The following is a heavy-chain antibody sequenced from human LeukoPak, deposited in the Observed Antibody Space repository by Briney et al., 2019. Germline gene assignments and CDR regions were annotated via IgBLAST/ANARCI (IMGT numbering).Heavy chain of an antibody. Sequence: GRSLRLSCAASGFTFSSYSMHWVRQAPGKGLEWVSSISNSGSDIYYRDSVKGRFTISRDNAKNSLDLHLNSLRAEDTAVYYCAREDGYSDSSEFDYWGQGTLVLVSS. CDR2: ISNSGSDI. J-gene: IGHJ4*02. CDR1: GFTFSSYS. CDR3: AREDGYSDSSEFDY. D-gene: IGHD5-24*01. V-gene: IGHV3-21*01.